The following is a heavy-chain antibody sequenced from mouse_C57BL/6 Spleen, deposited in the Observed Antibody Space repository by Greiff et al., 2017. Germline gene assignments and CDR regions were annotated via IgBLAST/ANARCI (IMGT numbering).Heavy chain of an antibody. Sequence: QVQLQQPGAELVMPGASVKLSCKASGYTFTSYWMHWVKQRPGQGLEWIGEIDPSDSYTNYNQKFKGKSTLTVAKSSITAYMQLSSLTSEDSAVSSCARAYGISYLGYWGQGTTLTVSS. D-gene: IGHD1-1*01. CDR1: GYTFTSYW. V-gene: IGHV1-69*01. CDR3: ARAYGISYLGY. J-gene: IGHJ2*01. CDR2: IDPSDSYT.